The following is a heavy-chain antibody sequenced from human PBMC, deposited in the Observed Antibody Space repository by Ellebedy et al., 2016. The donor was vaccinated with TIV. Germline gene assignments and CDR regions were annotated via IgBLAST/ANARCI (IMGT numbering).Heavy chain of an antibody. CDR1: GGTFSSYA. CDR3: ARSPLLWFGELDG. Sequence: ASVKVSCKASGGTFSSYAISWVRQAPGQGLEWMGGIIPIFGTANYAQKFQGRVTITADESTSTAYMELSSLRSEDTAVYYCARSPLLWFGELDGWGQGTLVTVSS. V-gene: IGHV1-69*13. J-gene: IGHJ4*02. CDR2: IIPIFGTA. D-gene: IGHD3-10*01.